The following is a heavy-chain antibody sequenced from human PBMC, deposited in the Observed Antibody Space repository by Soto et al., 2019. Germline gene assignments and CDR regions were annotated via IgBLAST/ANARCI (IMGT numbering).Heavy chain of an antibody. D-gene: IGHD3-22*01. Sequence: PGESLKISCKGSGYSFTSYWISWVRQMPGKGLEWMGRIDPSDSYTNYSPSFQGHVTISADKSISTAYLQWSSLKASDTAMYYCARLRKDYYDSSGYYYGSHYYYYGMDVWGQGTTVTVSS. V-gene: IGHV5-10-1*01. J-gene: IGHJ6*02. CDR2: IDPSDSYT. CDR3: ARLRKDYYDSSGYYYGSHYYYYGMDV. CDR1: GYSFTSYW.